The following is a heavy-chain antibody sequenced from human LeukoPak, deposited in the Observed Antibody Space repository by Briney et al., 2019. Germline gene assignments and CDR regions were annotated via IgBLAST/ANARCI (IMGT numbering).Heavy chain of an antibody. Sequence: GGSLRLSRAASGFTFSSYAMSWVRQAPGKGLEWVSAISGSGGSTYYADSVKGRFTISRDNSKNTLYLQMNSLRAEDTAVYYCAKDLLELLWFGELLPTGDAFDIWGQGTMVTVSS. CDR2: ISGSGGST. CDR3: AKDLLELLWFGELLPTGDAFDI. J-gene: IGHJ3*02. D-gene: IGHD3-10*01. V-gene: IGHV3-23*01. CDR1: GFTFSSYA.